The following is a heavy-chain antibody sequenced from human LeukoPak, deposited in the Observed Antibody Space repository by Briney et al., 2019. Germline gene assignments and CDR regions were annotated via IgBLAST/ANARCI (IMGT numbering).Heavy chain of an antibody. CDR3: ARDHSGSYKYYFDY. Sequence: GGSLRLSCSASGFTFSDYYMSWIRQAPGKGLEWVSYISSSSSYTNYADSVKGRFTISRDNAKNSLYLQMNSLRAEDTAVYYCARDHSGSYKYYFDYWGQGTLVTVSS. CDR1: GFTFSDYY. J-gene: IGHJ4*02. V-gene: IGHV3-11*06. CDR2: ISSSSSYT. D-gene: IGHD1-26*01.